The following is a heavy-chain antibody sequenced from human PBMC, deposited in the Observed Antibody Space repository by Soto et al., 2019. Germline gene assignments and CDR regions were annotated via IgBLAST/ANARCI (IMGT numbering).Heavy chain of an antibody. Sequence: GGSLRLSCAASGFTFSSYSMNWVRQAPGKGLEWVSSISSSSSYIYYGDSVKGRFTISRDNAKNSLYLQMNSLRAEDTATYYCARVHYYDSSGFYLWGQGTLVTVSS. CDR1: GFTFSSYS. CDR2: ISSSSSYI. J-gene: IGHJ4*02. D-gene: IGHD3-22*01. V-gene: IGHV3-21*01. CDR3: ARVHYYDSSGFYL.